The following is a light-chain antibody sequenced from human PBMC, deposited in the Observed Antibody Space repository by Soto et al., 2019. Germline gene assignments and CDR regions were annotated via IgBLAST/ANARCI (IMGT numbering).Light chain of an antibody. CDR3: QAWDSSTVV. CDR1: KLGDKY. Sequence: SYELTQPPSVSVSPGQTASITCSGDKLGDKYACWYQQKPGQSPMLIIYQDSKRPSGIPERFSGSNSENTATLTISGTQAMDEADYYCQAWDSSTVVFGGGTKLTVL. CDR2: QDS. V-gene: IGLV3-1*01. J-gene: IGLJ2*01.